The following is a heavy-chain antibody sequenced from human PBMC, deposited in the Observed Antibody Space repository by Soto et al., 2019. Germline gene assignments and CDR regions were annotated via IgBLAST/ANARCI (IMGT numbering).Heavy chain of an antibody. Sequence: SGPRCEPTQTLTLTCTFSGFSLSTTGVGVSWIRQPPGKALEWLALIYWHDDKRYSPSLKSRLTITKDTSKNQVVLTMTNMDPVDTATYYCTHRGGATVGLYYFDYWAREPWSPSPQ. CDR1: GFSLSTTGVG. V-gene: IGHV2-5*01. CDR2: IYWHDDK. D-gene: IGHD3-16*01. J-gene: IGHJ4*02. CDR3: THRGGATVGLYYFDY.